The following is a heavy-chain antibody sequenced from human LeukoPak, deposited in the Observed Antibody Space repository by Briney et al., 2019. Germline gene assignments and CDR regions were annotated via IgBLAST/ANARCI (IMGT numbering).Heavy chain of an antibody. J-gene: IGHJ5*02. CDR3: AKDPSPHPTVTTTLRPNPFDP. CDR2: IYHSGST. V-gene: IGHV4-30-2*01. CDR1: GGSISSGGYY. D-gene: IGHD4-17*01. Sequence: SQTLSLTCTVSGGSISSGGYYWSWIRQPPGKGLEWIGYIYHSGSTYYNPSLKSRVTISVDRSKNQFSLKLSSVTAADTAVYYCAKDPSPHPTVTTTLRPNPFDPWGQGTLVTVSS.